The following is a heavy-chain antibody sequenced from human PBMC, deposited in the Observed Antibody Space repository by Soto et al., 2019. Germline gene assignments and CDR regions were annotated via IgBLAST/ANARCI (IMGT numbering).Heavy chain of an antibody. CDR3: ARSRGSGAKIDAFDI. CDR2: TFSNDEK. CDR1: GFSVSNARMG. J-gene: IGHJ3*02. V-gene: IGHV2-26*01. D-gene: IGHD3-10*01. Sequence: QVTLKESGPVLVKPTEPLTLTCTVSGFSVSNARMGVSWIRQPPGKALEWLAHTFSNDEKSYSTSLRSRLTISKDTSKSQVVLTMTNMDPVDTATYYCARSRGSGAKIDAFDIWGQGTIVTVSS.